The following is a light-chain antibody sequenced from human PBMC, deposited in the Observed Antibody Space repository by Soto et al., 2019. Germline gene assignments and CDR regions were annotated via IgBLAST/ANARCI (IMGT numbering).Light chain of an antibody. V-gene: IGLV2-23*01. Sequence: ALTQPASVSGSPGQSITLSCTGTSSDVGSYNLVSWYQQHPGKAPKLMIYEGSKRPSGVSNRFSGSKSGNTASLTISGLQAEDEADYYCCSYAGSSTRVVFGGGTKVTVL. CDR1: SSDVGSYNL. J-gene: IGLJ2*01. CDR3: CSYAGSSTRVV. CDR2: EGS.